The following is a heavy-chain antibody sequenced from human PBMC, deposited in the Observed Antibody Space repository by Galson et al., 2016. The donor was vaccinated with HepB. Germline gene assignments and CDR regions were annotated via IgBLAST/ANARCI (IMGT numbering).Heavy chain of an antibody. V-gene: IGHV3-23*01. J-gene: IGHJ4*02. D-gene: IGHD3-16*01. CDR2: ISHTGGST. CDR3: GKHGGFDY. Sequence: SLRLSCAASGFTFNTYAMSWVRQAPGKGLEWVSTISHTGGSTYYADSVKGRFTISRDNSKNTLYLQMNSLRAEDTAVYYCGKHGGFDYWGQGALVTVSS. CDR1: GFTFNTYA.